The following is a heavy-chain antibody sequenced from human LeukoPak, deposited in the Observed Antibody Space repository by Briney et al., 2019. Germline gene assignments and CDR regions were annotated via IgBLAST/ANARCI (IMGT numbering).Heavy chain of an antibody. D-gene: IGHD1-26*01. CDR1: GGSISSSTYY. CDR2: IYHSGAT. V-gene: IGHV4-39*01. Sequence: TSDTLSLTCTVSGGSISSSTYYWGWIRQPPGKGLEWIGGIYHSGATYYNPSLKSRVTISIDTSKNQFSLRLSSVTAADTAVYYCASPGSGSYYYFDYWGQGTLVTVSS. CDR3: ASPGSGSYYYFDY. J-gene: IGHJ4*02.